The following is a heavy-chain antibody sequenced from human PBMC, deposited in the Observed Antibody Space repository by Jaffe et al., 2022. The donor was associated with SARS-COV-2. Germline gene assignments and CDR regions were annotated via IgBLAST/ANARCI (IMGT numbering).Heavy chain of an antibody. D-gene: IGHD2-15*01. CDR1: GYTFTSYT. CDR2: ISAHNGDT. V-gene: IGHV1-18*01. Sequence: QVQLVQSGADVKKPGASVKVSCKASGYTFTSYTISWVRQAPGQGLEWMGWISAHNGDTNYAQKFQGRVTMTTDTSTTTAYMELRSLRSDDTAIYYCARWVSGRTLSRRYYYSYMDVWGKGTTVTVSS. J-gene: IGHJ6*03. CDR3: ARWVSGRTLSRRYYYSYMDV.